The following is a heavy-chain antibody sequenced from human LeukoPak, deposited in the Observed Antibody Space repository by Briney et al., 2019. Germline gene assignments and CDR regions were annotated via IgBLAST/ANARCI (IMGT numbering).Heavy chain of an antibody. D-gene: IGHD6-19*01. J-gene: IGHJ4*02. V-gene: IGHV3-33*01. CDR1: GFTLSSYG. Sequence: GGSLRLSCAASGFTLSSYGMHWVRQAPGKGLEWVAVIWYDGSNKYYADSVKGRFTISRDNSKNTLYLQMNSLRAEDTAVYYCARERIGIAVAGPLDYWGQGTLVTVSS. CDR3: ARERIGIAVAGPLDY. CDR2: IWYDGSNK.